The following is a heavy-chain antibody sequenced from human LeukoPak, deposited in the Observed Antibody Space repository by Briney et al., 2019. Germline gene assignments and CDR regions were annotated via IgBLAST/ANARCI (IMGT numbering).Heavy chain of an antibody. J-gene: IGHJ4*02. CDR3: ARAQLIQLWTRGSYYFDY. V-gene: IGHV1-2*02. CDR1: GYTFTGYY. Sequence: ASVKVSCKASGYTFTGYYMHWVRQAPGQGLEWMGWINPNSGGTNYAQKFQGRVTMTRDTSISTAYMELSRLRSDDTAVYYCARAQLIQLWTRGSYYFDYWAREPWSPSPQ. CDR2: INPNSGGT. D-gene: IGHD5-18*01.